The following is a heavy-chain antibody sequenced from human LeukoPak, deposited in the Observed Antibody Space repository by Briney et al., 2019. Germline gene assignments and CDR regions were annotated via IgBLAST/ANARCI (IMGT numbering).Heavy chain of an antibody. V-gene: IGHV4-34*01. J-gene: IGHJ5*02. CDR2: INHSGST. CDR3: ARGRGYSYGYVEKAFDP. CDR1: GGSFSGYY. Sequence: SETLSLTCAVYGGSFSGYYWSWIRQPPGKGLEWIGEINHSGSTNYNPSLKSRVTISVDTSKNQFSLKLSSVTAADTAVYYCARGRGYSYGYVEKAFDPWGQGTLVTVSS. D-gene: IGHD5-18*01.